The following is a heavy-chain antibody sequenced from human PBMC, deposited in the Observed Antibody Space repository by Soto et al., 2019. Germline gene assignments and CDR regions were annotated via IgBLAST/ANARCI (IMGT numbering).Heavy chain of an antibody. CDR2: INPKSGGA. CDR3: ARGDSTDCSNGVCSFFYNHDMDV. V-gene: IGHV1-2*04. CDR1: GYSFTDYH. Sequence: VKVSCKASGYSFTDYHIHWVRQAPGQGLEWLGRINPKSGGASTAQKFQGWVTMTTDTSISTASMELTRLTSDDTAIYYCARGDSTDCSNGVCSFFYNHDMDVWGQGTTVTVFS. D-gene: IGHD2-8*01. J-gene: IGHJ6*02.